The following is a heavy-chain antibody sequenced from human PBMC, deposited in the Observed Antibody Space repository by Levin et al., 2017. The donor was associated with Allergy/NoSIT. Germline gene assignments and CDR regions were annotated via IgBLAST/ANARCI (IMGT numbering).Heavy chain of an antibody. Sequence: PSETLSLTCTVSGASISSSSYYGAWIRQPPGTGLEWIGSIYYSGSTYYNASLKSRLTISVATSKNQFSLRLSSVIAADTAVYYCARQSGNNWYSQFDHWGQGALVTISS. CDR1: GASISSSSYY. CDR3: ARQSGNNWYSQFDH. CDR2: IYYSGST. D-gene: IGHD6-13*01. V-gene: IGHV4-39*01. J-gene: IGHJ4*02.